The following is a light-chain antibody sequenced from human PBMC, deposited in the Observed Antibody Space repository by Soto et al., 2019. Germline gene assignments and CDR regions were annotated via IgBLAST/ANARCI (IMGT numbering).Light chain of an antibody. J-gene: IGLJ1*01. V-gene: IGLV2-14*01. Sequence: QSALTQPASVSGSPGQSSTISCTGTSSDVGGYKYVSWYQQHPGKAPKLMIYDVSNRPSGVSDRFSGSKSGNTASLTISGLQSEDEADYYCHSYTSSSSYVFGTGTKVTVL. CDR3: HSYTSSSSYV. CDR1: SSDVGGYKY. CDR2: DVS.